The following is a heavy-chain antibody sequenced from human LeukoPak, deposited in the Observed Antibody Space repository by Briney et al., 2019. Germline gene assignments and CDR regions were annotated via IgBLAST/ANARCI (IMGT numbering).Heavy chain of an antibody. V-gene: IGHV3-23*01. J-gene: IGHJ4*02. CDR3: ARHGGAHYSDSTGYLNY. CDR1: GFTFSSYA. D-gene: IGHD3-22*01. CDR2: ISGGGGSS. Sequence: GGSLRLSCAASGFTFSSYAMSWVRQAPGKGLEWVSTISGGGGSSNSADSVKGRFTISRDNSKNTLFLHMNSLRAEDTAVYYCARHGGAHYSDSTGYLNYWGQGTLLTLAS.